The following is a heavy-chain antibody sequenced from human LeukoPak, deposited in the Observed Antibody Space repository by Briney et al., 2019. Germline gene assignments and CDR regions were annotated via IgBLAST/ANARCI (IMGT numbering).Heavy chain of an antibody. CDR2: IDPNSGGT. V-gene: IGHV1-2*02. Sequence: ASVKVSCEASGYTFTAWYIHWVRQAPGQGLEWMGWIDPNSGGTGYAQKFQGRVTLTRDTSIRTAYMDLSSLRSDDTAVYYCARGIYSGIYGRLDPWGQGTLVSVSS. CDR3: ARGIYSGIYGRLDP. D-gene: IGHD3-10*01. CDR1: GYTFTAWY. J-gene: IGHJ5*02.